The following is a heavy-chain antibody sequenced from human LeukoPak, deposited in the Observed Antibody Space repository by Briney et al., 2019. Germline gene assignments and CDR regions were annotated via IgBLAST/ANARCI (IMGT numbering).Heavy chain of an antibody. CDR3: ARSLWFGELLYTGQVY. J-gene: IGHJ4*02. D-gene: IGHD3-10*01. Sequence: SETLSLTCTVSGGSVSDYYWSWIRQSPGKGLEWIGYIYYTETSYNPSLKSRVTISADTSKNRFSLKLYSVTAADTAVYYCARSLWFGELLYTGQVYWGQGTLVTVSS. CDR2: IYYTET. CDR1: GGSVSDYY. V-gene: IGHV4-59*08.